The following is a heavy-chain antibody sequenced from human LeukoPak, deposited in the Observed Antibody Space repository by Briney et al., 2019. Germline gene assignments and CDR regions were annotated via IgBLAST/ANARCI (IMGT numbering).Heavy chain of an antibody. CDR3: ARQYSSSWYYFDY. J-gene: IGHJ4*02. CDR2: IKQDGSEK. V-gene: IGHV3-7*01. Sequence: GGSLRLSCAASGFTSSSYWMSWVRQAPGKGLEWVANIKQDGSEKYYVDSVKGRFTISRDNAKNSLYLQMNSLRAEDTAVYYCARQYSSSWYYFDYWGQGTLVTVSS. D-gene: IGHD6-13*01. CDR1: GFTSSSYW.